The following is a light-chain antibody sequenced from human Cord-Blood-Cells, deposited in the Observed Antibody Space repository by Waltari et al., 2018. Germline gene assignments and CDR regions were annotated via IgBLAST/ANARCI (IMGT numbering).Light chain of an antibody. CDR3: QQYDNLPYS. V-gene: IGKV1-33*01. CDR2: DAS. CDR1: QDISNY. J-gene: IGKJ2*03. Sequence: DIQMNQSPSSLSASVGDRVNITCQASQDISNYLNWYQQKPGKAPKLLIYDASNLETGVPSRFSGSGSGTDFTFTISSLQPEDIATYYCQQYDNLPYSFGQGTKLEIK.